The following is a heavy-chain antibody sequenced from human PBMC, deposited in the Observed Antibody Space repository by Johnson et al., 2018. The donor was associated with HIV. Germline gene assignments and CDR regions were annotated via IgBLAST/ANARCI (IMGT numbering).Heavy chain of an antibody. J-gene: IGHJ3*02. CDR3: AKFGLYYYDSSGYFEDAFDI. Sequence: ELQLVESGGGVVRPGGSLRLSCAASGFTFDDYAMSWVRQPPGKGLEWVSGISWNSGSIGYADSVKGRFTISSDNSKNSLYLQMNSLRAEDTALYYCAKFGLYYYDSSGYFEDAFDIWGQGTMVTVSS. CDR2: ISWNSGSI. V-gene: IGHV3-9*01. CDR1: GFTFDDYA. D-gene: IGHD3-22*01.